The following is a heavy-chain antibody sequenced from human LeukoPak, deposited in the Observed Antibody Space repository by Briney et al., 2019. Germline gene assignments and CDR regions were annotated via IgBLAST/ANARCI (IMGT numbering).Heavy chain of an antibody. J-gene: IGHJ5*02. CDR2: IYHSGTT. CDR3: AREGSTSGTNWFDP. CDR1: DYSITSDYY. D-gene: IGHD3-10*01. V-gene: IGHV4-38-2*02. Sequence: PSETLSLTCAVSDYSITSDYYWGWIRQPPGNGLEWIGSIYHSGTTDYNPSLKSRVTISVDTSKNQFSLKLTSVTAADTAVYYCAREGSTSGTNWFDPWGQGNLVTVSS.